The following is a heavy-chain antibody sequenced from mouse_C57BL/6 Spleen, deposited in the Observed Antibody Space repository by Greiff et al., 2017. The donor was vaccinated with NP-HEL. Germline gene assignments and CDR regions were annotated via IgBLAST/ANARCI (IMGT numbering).Heavy chain of an antibody. J-gene: IGHJ4*01. CDR3: ARPGHYYGRGDMDY. D-gene: IGHD1-1*01. CDR1: GFTFSDYG. CDR2: ISSGSSTI. Sequence: EVQLVESGGGLVKPGGSLKLSCAASGFTFSDYGMHWVRQAPEKGLEWVAYISSGSSTIYYADTVQGRFNISRDNAKNTLFLQMTILRSEDTAMYYCARPGHYYGRGDMDYWGQGTSVTVSS. V-gene: IGHV5-17*01.